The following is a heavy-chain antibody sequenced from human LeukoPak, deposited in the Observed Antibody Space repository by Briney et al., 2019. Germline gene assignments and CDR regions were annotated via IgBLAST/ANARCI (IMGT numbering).Heavy chain of an antibody. D-gene: IGHD3-10*01. J-gene: IGHJ4*02. V-gene: IGHV5-51*01. CDR1: VYSFTSYW. CDR2: IYPGNSDT. CDR3: ARLSQGITMVRGVIIDPPHFDY. Sequence: ESLNISCMCSVYSFTSYWIGWVRHRPRKGLEWRGIIYPGNSDTRYSPAFQGQVTISADKSISTAYLQWSSLKASDTAMYYCARLSQGITMVRGVIIDPPHFDYWGQGTLVTVSS.